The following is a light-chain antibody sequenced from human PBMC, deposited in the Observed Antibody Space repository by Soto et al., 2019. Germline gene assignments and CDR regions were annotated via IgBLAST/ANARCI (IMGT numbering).Light chain of an antibody. CDR1: SSDVGAYNY. J-gene: IGLJ2*01. CDR3: SSYTSSSTVI. Sequence: QSALPKPASVYGSPGQSITISCTGTSSDVGAYNYVSWYQQHPGKAPKLIIYAVTNRPSGVSDRFSGSKSGNAASLTISGLQAEDEAHYYCSSYTSSSTVIFGGGTQLTVL. V-gene: IGLV2-14*01. CDR2: AVT.